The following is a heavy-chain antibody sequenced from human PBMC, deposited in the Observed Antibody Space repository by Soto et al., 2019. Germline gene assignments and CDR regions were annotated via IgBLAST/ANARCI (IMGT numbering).Heavy chain of an antibody. CDR1: GYTFFTYD. D-gene: IGHD5-12*01. CDR3: ARHHGPTTSENWFDP. CDR2: ISTYSGDT. Sequence: QVHLVQSGVEVKTPGASVKVSCQASGYTFFTYDISWVRQAPGQGLEWMGWISTYSGDTKYAQKFQGRVPMTTDTSTTTAYLERRSLRSDDTAVYYCARHHGPTTSENWFDPWGQGTLVTVSS. V-gene: IGHV1-18*01. J-gene: IGHJ5*02.